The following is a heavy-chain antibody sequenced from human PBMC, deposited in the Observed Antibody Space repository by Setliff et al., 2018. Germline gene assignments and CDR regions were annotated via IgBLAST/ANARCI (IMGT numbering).Heavy chain of an antibody. Sequence: GGSLRLSCAASGFTFSTYSLIWVRQAPGKGLEWVSYISSSSSTIYYADSVKGRFTISRDKAHHSLFLQMNSLRAEDTAVYYCARLALTGYDSSGYYYALDYYYYMDVWGKGTTVTVSS. CDR2: ISSSSSTI. J-gene: IGHJ6*03. D-gene: IGHD3-22*01. CDR1: GFTFSTYS. V-gene: IGHV3-48*01. CDR3: ARLALTGYDSSGYYYALDYYYYMDV.